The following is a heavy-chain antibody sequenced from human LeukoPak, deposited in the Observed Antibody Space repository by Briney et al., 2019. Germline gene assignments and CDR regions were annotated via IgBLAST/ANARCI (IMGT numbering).Heavy chain of an antibody. D-gene: IGHD5-24*01. CDR2: ISATTIYR. CDR1: GFTFSNYD. J-gene: IGHJ4*02. Sequence: GGSLRLSCAASGFTFSNYDMTWVRQAPGRGLEWVSSISATTIYRFSAGSVRGRFTISRDNVENSLYLQMNDLRREDTAVYYCARIGLGRDAYNSFDYWGQGTLVIVSS. CDR3: ARIGLGRDAYNSFDY. V-gene: IGHV3-21*01.